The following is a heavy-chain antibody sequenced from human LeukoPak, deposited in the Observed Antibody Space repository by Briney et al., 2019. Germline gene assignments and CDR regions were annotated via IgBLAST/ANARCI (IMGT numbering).Heavy chain of an antibody. CDR2: ISGSGGST. J-gene: IGHJ5*02. CDR1: GFTFSSYA. D-gene: IGHD3-10*01. CDR3: AKEAYKVRTGGPWFDP. V-gene: IGHV3-23*01. Sequence: GGSLRLSCAASGFTFSSYAMSWVRQAPGKGLEWVSAISGSGGSTYYADSVKGRFTISRDNSKNTLYLQMNSLRAEDTAVYYCAKEAYKVRTGGPWFDPWGQGTLVTVSS.